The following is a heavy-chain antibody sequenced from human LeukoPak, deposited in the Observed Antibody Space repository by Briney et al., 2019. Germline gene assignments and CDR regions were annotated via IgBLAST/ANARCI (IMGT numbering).Heavy chain of an antibody. CDR3: ARLALQEVGATQTYYLDY. CDR1: GGSISSYY. Sequence: SETLSLTCTVSGGSISSYYWSWIRQPPGKGLEWIGYIYNSGSTNYNPALKSRVSISVDTSKIQFSLKLSSVTAADTAVYYCARLALQEVGATQTYYLDYWGQGTLVTVSS. V-gene: IGHV4-59*01. J-gene: IGHJ4*02. D-gene: IGHD1-26*01. CDR2: IYNSGST.